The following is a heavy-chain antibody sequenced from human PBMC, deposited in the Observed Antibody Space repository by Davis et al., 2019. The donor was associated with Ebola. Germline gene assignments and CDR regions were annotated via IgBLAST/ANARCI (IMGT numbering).Heavy chain of an antibody. D-gene: IGHD6-19*01. J-gene: IGHJ4*02. CDR1: GYTFTAYY. Sequence: ASVKVSCKASGYTFTAYYVHWIRQAPGPGLEWMGRMNSDSGATNYAQKLQGRVTMTTDTSTSTAYMELRSLRSDDTAVYYCARDLVSGWYICDSWGQGTLVSVSS. V-gene: IGHV1-2*06. CDR2: MNSDSGAT. CDR3: ARDLVSGWYICDS.